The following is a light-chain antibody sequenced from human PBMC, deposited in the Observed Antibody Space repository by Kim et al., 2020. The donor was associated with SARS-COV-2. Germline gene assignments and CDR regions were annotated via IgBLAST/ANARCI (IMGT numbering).Light chain of an antibody. CDR3: SSYTSSNTPYV. Sequence: SITISWTGSSSDVGGYNYVSWYQQQPGKAPKLMIYDVTSRPSGVSSRFTGSKSGNTASLTISGLQAEDEADYYCSSYTSSNTPYVFGTGTKVTVL. CDR1: SSDVGGYNY. J-gene: IGLJ1*01. V-gene: IGLV2-14*03. CDR2: DVT.